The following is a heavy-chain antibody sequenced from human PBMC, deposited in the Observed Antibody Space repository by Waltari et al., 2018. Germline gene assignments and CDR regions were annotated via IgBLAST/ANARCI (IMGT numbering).Heavy chain of an antibody. CDR1: GFTFSSYE. V-gene: IGHV3-48*03. Sequence: EVQLVESGGGLVQPGGSLRLSCAASGFTFSSYEMNWVRQAPGKGLEWVSYISSSGSTINDADSVKGRFTMSRDNAKNSLYLQMNSLRAEDTAVYYCARTGPSSIAVRSPWGQGTLVTVSS. CDR2: ISSSGSTI. CDR3: ARTGPSSIAVRSP. J-gene: IGHJ5*02. D-gene: IGHD6-6*01.